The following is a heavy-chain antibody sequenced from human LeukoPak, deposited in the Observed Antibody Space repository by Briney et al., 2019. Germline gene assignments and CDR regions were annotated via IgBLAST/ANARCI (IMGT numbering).Heavy chain of an antibody. Sequence: PSETLSLTCTVSGGSISSSSYYRGWIRQPPGKGLEWIGNIYYSGSTYYNPSLRSRVTISVDTSKNQFSLKLNSVTAADTAVYYCARQGGSYYTPFDSWGQGTLVTVSS. J-gene: IGHJ4*02. V-gene: IGHV4-39*01. CDR2: IYYSGST. CDR3: ARQGGSYYTPFDS. CDR1: GGSISSSSYY. D-gene: IGHD1-26*01.